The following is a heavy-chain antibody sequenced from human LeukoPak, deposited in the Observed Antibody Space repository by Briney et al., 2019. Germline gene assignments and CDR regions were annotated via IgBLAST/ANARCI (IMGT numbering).Heavy chain of an antibody. CDR2: ISGSGGST. J-gene: IGHJ3*02. Sequence: GGSLRLSCAASGFTFSSYAMSWVRQAPGKGLEWVSAISGSGGSTYYADSVKGRFTISRDNSKNTLYLQMNSLRAEDTAVYYCAKYPEGLLWFGELFGDAFDIWGQGTMVTVSS. D-gene: IGHD3-10*01. CDR3: AKYPEGLLWFGELFGDAFDI. CDR1: GFTFSSYA. V-gene: IGHV3-23*01.